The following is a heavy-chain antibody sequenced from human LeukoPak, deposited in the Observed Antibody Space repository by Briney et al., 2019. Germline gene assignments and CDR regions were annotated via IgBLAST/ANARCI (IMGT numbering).Heavy chain of an antibody. Sequence: GGSLRLSCAASGFTFSRHWMGWVRQAPGKGLEWVANIKQDASQYYVDSVRGRFIISRDNAKNSLSLQMNSLRLEDTAVYYCARLTGWDNYYSYMDVWGKGTTVTVSS. J-gene: IGHJ6*03. CDR1: GFTFSRHW. CDR2: IKQDASQ. CDR3: ARLTGWDNYYSYMDV. D-gene: IGHD6-19*01. V-gene: IGHV3-7*01.